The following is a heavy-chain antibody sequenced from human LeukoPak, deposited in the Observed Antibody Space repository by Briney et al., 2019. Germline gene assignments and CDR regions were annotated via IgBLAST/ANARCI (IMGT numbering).Heavy chain of an antibody. CDR3: ARDDYGGTAY. CDR1: GFTFSNYW. Sequence: GGSLRLSSAASGFTFSNYWMSWVRQAPGKGLEWVANIKQDGSEKYYVDSVRGRFTISRDNAKNSLYLQMNSLRADDTAVYYCARDDYGGTAYWGQGTLVTVSS. D-gene: IGHD4/OR15-4a*01. V-gene: IGHV3-7*01. CDR2: IKQDGSEK. J-gene: IGHJ4*02.